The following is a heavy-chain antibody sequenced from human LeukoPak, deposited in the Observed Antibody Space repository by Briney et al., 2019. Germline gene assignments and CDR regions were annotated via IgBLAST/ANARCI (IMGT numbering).Heavy chain of an antibody. D-gene: IGHD6-19*01. CDR1: GFTFSTYG. CDR2: ISSEGSNK. V-gene: IGHV3-30*03. J-gene: IGHJ6*02. Sequence: GGSLRLSCAASGFTFSTYGMYWVRQAPGKGLEWVAVISSEGSNKYYADSVKGRFTISRDNSKDTLYLQMNNLRAEDTAVYYCARGPIAEAGNNYYRMDVWGQGTTVTVSS. CDR3: ARGPIAEAGNNYYRMDV.